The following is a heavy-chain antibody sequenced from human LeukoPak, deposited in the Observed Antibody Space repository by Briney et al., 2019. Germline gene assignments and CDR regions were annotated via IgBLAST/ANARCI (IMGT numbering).Heavy chain of an antibody. D-gene: IGHD6-19*01. CDR3: AKVRLIAVAFNWFDP. V-gene: IGHV3-23*01. CDR2: ISGSGGST. J-gene: IGHJ5*02. CDR1: GFTFSSYA. Sequence: QSGGSLRLSCAASGFTFSSYAMSWVRQAPGKGLEWVSAISGSGGSTYYADSVKGWFTISRDNSKNTLYLQMNSLRAEDTAVYYCAKVRLIAVAFNWFDPWGQGTLVTVSS.